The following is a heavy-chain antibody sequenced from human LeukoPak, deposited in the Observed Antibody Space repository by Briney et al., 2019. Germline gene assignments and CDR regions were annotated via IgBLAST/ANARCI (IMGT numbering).Heavy chain of an antibody. CDR2: ISGDSDTI. D-gene: IGHD5-18*01. CDR1: GFTFSGYY. Sequence: GGSLRLSCVASGFTFSGYYMNWVRQTPEKGLGWMAHISGDSDTIYYTDSVKGRFTISRDNARNSVFLQMDSLRAEDTAVYYCARDSHTAMIILDHWGQGTPVTVSS. J-gene: IGHJ4*02. CDR3: ARDSHTAMIILDH. V-gene: IGHV3-11*01.